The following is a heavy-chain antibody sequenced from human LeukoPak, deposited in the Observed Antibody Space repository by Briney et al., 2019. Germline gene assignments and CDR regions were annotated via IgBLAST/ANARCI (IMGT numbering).Heavy chain of an antibody. J-gene: IGHJ4*02. CDR1: GGTFSSYA. V-gene: IGHV1-69*06. Sequence: GASVKVSCKASGGTFSSYAISWVRQAPGQGLEWMGGIIPIFGTANYAQKFQGRVTITADKSTSTAYMELSSLRSEDAAVYYCARDRVPYYYGSGSYYFGDYWGQRTLVTVSS. CDR3: ARDRVPYYYGSGSYYFGDY. CDR2: IIPIFGTA. D-gene: IGHD3-10*01.